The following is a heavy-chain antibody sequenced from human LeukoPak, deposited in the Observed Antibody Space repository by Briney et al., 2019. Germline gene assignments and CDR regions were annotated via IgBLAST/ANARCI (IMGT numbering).Heavy chain of an antibody. CDR1: GFTFSSYS. Sequence: GGSLRLSCAASGFTFSSYSMNWVRQAPGKGLEWVSSISSSSSYIYYADSVKGRFTISRDNAKNSLYLQMNSLRAEDTAVYYCASQLGSSTSPDAFDIWGQGTMVTVSS. D-gene: IGHD2-2*01. CDR3: ASQLGSSTSPDAFDI. J-gene: IGHJ3*02. CDR2: ISSSSSYI. V-gene: IGHV3-21*01.